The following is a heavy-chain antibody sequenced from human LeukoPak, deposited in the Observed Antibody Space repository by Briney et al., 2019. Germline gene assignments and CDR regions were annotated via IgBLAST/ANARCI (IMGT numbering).Heavy chain of an antibody. CDR1: GYTFTSYY. J-gene: IGHJ4*02. CDR2: ITPFNGNT. CDR3: AIASRRDSSGYYSH. Sequence: ASVKVSCKASGYTFTSYYMHWVRQAPGQALEWMGWITPFNGNTNYAQKFQDRVTITRDRSMSTAYMELSSLRSEDTAMYYCAIASRRDSSGYYSHWGQGTLVTVSS. V-gene: IGHV1-45*02. D-gene: IGHD3-22*01.